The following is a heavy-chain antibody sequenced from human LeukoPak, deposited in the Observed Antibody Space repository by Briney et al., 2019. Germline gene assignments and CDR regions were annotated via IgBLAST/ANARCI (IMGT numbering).Heavy chain of an antibody. J-gene: IGHJ6*02. Sequence: SETLSLTCTVSGGSISSYYWSWIRQSPGKGLEWIGEINHSGSTNYNPSLKSRVTISVDTSKNQFSLKLTSVTAADTAVYYCARPLGQGNEYGMDVWGQGTTVTVSS. D-gene: IGHD1-1*01. V-gene: IGHV4-34*01. CDR3: ARPLGQGNEYGMDV. CDR1: GGSISSYY. CDR2: INHSGST.